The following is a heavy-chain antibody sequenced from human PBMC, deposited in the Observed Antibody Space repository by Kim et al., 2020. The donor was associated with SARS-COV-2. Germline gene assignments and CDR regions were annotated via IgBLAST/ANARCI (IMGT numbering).Heavy chain of an antibody. CDR3: ARPKGYCSGASCGGAFDI. Sequence: GGSLRLSCAASGFTFSAYYMHWILQAPGKGLEWVSYIGTTSTYTKYADSVKGRFTISRDNANNSLYLQMNSLRADDTAVYYCARPKGYCSGASCGGAFDIWGQGTMVIVSS. CDR1: GFTFSAYY. V-gene: IGHV3-11*03. D-gene: IGHD2-15*01. J-gene: IGHJ3*02. CDR2: IGTTSTYT.